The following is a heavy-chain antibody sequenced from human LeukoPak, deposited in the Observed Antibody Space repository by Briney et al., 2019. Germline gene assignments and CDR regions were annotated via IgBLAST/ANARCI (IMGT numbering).Heavy chain of an antibody. CDR2: IKQDGNQK. D-gene: IGHD2-15*01. CDR3: ARVQGYCSGGSCFPWDY. V-gene: IGHV3-7*05. J-gene: IGHJ4*02. CDR1: GFTFSSYS. Sequence: PGGSLRLSCAASGFTFSSYSMSWVRQAPGKGLEWVANIKQDGNQKYYVDSVKGRFTISRDNAQNSLYLQMNSLRSEETAVYYCARVQGYCSGGSCFPWDYWGQGALVTASS.